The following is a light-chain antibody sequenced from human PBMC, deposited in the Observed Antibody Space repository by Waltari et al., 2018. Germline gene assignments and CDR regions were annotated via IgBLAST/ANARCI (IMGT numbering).Light chain of an antibody. CDR2: AAS. CDR1: QSVGSN. V-gene: IGKV3-15*01. J-gene: IGKJ4*01. Sequence: EIVMTQSPATLSVSPGERATLPCRASQSVGSNLAWYQQKPGQAPRLLIYAASTRATGIPARFSGSGSGTEFTLTISSLQSEDFAVYYCQQYNSWPLTFGGGTKVEIK. CDR3: QQYNSWPLT.